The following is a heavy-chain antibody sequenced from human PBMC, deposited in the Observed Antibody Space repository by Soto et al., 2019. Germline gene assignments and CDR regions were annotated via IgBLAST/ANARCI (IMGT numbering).Heavy chain of an antibody. CDR1: GYTFTSYD. J-gene: IGHJ6*02. D-gene: IGHD2-8*01. CDR3: AKNGQPPYYYYGLDV. CDR2: MNPNSGNT. Sequence: ASVKVSCKASGYTFTSYDINWVRQATGQGLERKGWMNPNSGNTGYAQKFQGRVSMTIDTSTTTAYMELRSLTSDDTALYYCAKNGQPPYYYYGLDVWGQGTKVTV. V-gene: IGHV1-8*01.